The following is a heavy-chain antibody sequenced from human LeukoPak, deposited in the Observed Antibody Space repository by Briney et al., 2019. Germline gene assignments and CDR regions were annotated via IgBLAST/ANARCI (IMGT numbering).Heavy chain of an antibody. CDR3: AREGGSFYYYYGMDV. CDR1: GGSISSGDYY. Sequence: SETLSLTCTVSGGSISSGDYYWSWIRQPPGKGLEWIGYIYYSGSTYYNPSLKSRVTISVDTSKNQFSLKLSSVTAADTAVYYCAREGGSFYYYYGMDVWGQGTTVTVSS. D-gene: IGHD1-26*01. CDR2: IYYSGST. J-gene: IGHJ6*02. V-gene: IGHV4-30-4*02.